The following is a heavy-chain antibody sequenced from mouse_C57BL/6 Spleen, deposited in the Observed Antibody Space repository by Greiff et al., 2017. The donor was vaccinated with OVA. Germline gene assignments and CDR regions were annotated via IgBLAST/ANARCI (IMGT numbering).Heavy chain of an antibody. J-gene: IGHJ1*03. D-gene: IGHD1-1*01. CDR3: ARSGICGSSYDWYFDV. V-gene: IGHV1-69*01. Sequence: QVQLQQSGAELVMPGASVKLSCKASGYTFTSYWMHWVKQRPGQGLEWIGEIDPSDSYTNYKQKFKGKSTLTVDKSSSTAYMQLSSLTSEDSAVYYCARSGICGSSYDWYFDVWGTGTTVTVSS. CDR1: GYTFTSYW. CDR2: IDPSDSYT.